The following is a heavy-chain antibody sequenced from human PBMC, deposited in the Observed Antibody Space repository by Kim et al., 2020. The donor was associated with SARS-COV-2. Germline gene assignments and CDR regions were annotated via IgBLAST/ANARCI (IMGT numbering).Heavy chain of an antibody. V-gene: IGHV3-73*01. D-gene: IGHD3-16*01. CDR1: GFTFSGST. Sequence: GGSLRLSCAASGFTFSGSTMHWVRQASGKGLEWVGRIRNKANRYATTYAASVKGRFTISRDDSKNTAYLQMNSLKTEDTAVYYCRGGGANYAMDVWGQGTTVTVSS. CDR2: IRNKANRYAT. CDR3: RGGGANYAMDV. J-gene: IGHJ6*02.